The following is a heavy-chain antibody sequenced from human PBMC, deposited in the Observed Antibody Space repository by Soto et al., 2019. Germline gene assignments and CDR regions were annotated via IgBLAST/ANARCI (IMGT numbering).Heavy chain of an antibody. CDR2: ISSSSSYI. V-gene: IGHV3-21*01. CDR1: GFTFSSYS. J-gene: IGHJ6*02. Sequence: EVQLVESGGGLVKPGGSLRLSCAASGFTFSSYSINWVRQAPGKGLEWVSSISSSSSYIYYADSVKGRFTISRDNAKNSLYLQMNSVRAEDTAVYYCARLNSYCYGMDVWGPGTTVTVSS. CDR3: ARLNSYCYGMDV.